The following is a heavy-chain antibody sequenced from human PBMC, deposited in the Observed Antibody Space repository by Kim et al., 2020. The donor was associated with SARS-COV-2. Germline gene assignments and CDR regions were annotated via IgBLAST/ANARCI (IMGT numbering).Heavy chain of an antibody. CDR1: RFTFSSYV. CDR3: AKLVSHSFDY. V-gene: IGHV3-23*01. J-gene: IGHJ4*02. D-gene: IGHD1-26*01. Sequence: GGSLRLSCAASRFTFSSYVMSWVRQAPGKGLEWVSTISGSGGNTYYADSVKGRFTISRDNSKNTLYLQMNSLSAEDTAVHYCAKLVSHSFDYWGQGTLVT. CDR2: ISGSGGNT.